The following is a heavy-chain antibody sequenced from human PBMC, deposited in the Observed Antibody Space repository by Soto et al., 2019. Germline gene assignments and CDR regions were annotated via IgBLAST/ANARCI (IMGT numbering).Heavy chain of an antibody. D-gene: IGHD2-21*01. Sequence: EVHLVESGGGLVQPGGSLTLSCAASGFTFSISWMNWVRQAPGKGLEWVANIKGDGSEKYYVDSVKGRFTISRDNAKNSLYPQMTRPRAADTAVEYCAAGFPSDCGGQGTLVTVSS. CDR3: AAGFPSDC. CDR1: GFTFSISW. CDR2: IKGDGSEK. J-gene: IGHJ4*02. V-gene: IGHV3-7*01.